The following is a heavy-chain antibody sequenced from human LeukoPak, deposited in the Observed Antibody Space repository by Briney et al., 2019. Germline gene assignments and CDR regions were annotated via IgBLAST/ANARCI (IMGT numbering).Heavy chain of an antibody. D-gene: IGHD4-23*01. V-gene: IGHV4-38-2*01. Sequence: SETLSLTCAVSGYSISSGYYWGWIRQPPGEGLEWIGSIYHSGSTYYNPSLKSRVTISVDTSKNQFSLKLSSVTAADTAVYYCARLQDDGGNGEFDYWGQGTLVTVSS. J-gene: IGHJ4*02. CDR2: IYHSGST. CDR1: GYSISSGYY. CDR3: ARLQDDGGNGEFDY.